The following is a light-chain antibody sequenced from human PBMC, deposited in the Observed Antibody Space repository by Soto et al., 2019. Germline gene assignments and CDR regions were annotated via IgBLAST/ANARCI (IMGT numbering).Light chain of an antibody. J-gene: IGKJ1*01. Sequence: DIQMTQSPSTLSASVGDRVTITCRASQSVRSWLAWYQLRPGKAPKVLIYDASSLESGVPSRFSGSGSGTEFTLTINSLPPDDFATYYCQHYNSAPWTFGQGTKVEIK. CDR3: QHYNSAPWT. V-gene: IGKV1-5*01. CDR2: DAS. CDR1: QSVRSW.